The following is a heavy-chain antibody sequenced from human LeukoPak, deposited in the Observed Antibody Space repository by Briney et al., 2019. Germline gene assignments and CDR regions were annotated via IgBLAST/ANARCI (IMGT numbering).Heavy chain of an antibody. V-gene: IGHV4-34*01. CDR3: AREGENSSGWPSWFDP. J-gene: IGHJ5*02. Sequence: RASETLSLTCAVYGGSFSGYYWSWIRQPPGKGLEWIGEINHSGSTNYNPSLKSRVTISVDTSKNQFSLKLSSVTAADTAVYYCAREGENSSGWPSWFDPWGQGTLVTVSS. D-gene: IGHD6-19*01. CDR2: INHSGST. CDR1: GGSFSGYY.